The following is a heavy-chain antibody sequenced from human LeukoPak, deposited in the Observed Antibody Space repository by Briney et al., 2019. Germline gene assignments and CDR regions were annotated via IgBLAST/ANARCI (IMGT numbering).Heavy chain of an antibody. J-gene: IGHJ4*02. D-gene: IGHD5-12*01. CDR3: ARDFRYSGYDL. V-gene: IGHV3-30*03. Sequence: GRSLRLSCAASGFTFSSYGMHWVRQAPGKGLEWVAVISYDGSNKYYADSVKGRFTISRDNSKNTLYLQMNSLRSDDTAVYYCARDFRYSGYDLWGQGTLVTVSS. CDR1: GFTFSSYG. CDR2: ISYDGSNK.